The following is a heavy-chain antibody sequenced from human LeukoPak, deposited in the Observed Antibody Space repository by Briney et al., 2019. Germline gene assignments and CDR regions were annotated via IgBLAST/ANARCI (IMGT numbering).Heavy chain of an antibody. CDR2: LTWNSGSV. J-gene: IGHJ4*02. Sequence: PGGSLRLSCAASGFTSGFTFADYAMHWVRQAPGKGLEWVSGLTWNSGSVAYADSVKGRFSISRDNAKNSLYLQMNSLRAEDTAVYYCARTSPLGGFDYWGQGTLVTVSS. CDR1: GFTFADYA. CDR3: ARTSPLGGFDY. D-gene: IGHD7-27*01. V-gene: IGHV3-9*01.